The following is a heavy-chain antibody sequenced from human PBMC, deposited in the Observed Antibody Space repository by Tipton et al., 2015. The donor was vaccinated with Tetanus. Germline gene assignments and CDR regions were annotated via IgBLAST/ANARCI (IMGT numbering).Heavy chain of an antibody. J-gene: IGHJ6*02. V-gene: IGHV3-23*01. CDR3: ARASAEGEGYYGMDV. D-gene: IGHD3-10*01. Sequence: SLRLSCTASGFTFRNYGMSWVRQVPGKGLEWVSAISGRGTSTYYSDSAKGRFSITRDNSKNTLYLQMDSLRVEDTAGYYCARASAEGEGYYGMDVWGQGTPVTVSS. CDR2: ISGRGTST. CDR1: GFTFRNYG.